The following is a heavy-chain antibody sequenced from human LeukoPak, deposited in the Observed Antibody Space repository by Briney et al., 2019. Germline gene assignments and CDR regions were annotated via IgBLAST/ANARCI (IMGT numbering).Heavy chain of an antibody. CDR2: IAHDGSIK. CDR1: GFTFSNYG. D-gene: IGHD3-22*01. J-gene: IGHJ5*02. V-gene: IGHV3-30*03. Sequence: GGSLRLSCAASGFTFSNYGMHWVRQAPGKGLEWVAVIAHDGSIKHYADSVKGRFTISRDNSKNTLYLQMNSLRTEDTAVYYCARDPLDSSGLMNWFDPWGQGTLVTVSS. CDR3: ARDPLDSSGLMNWFDP.